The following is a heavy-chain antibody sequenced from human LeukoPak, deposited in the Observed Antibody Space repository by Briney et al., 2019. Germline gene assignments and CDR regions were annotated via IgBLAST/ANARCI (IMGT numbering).Heavy chain of an antibody. CDR2: ISSSGSAD. CDR3: ARTQKYHDLWSGMN. D-gene: IGHD3-3*01. V-gene: IGHV3-11*04. J-gene: IGHJ4*02. Sequence: GGSVRLSCAATGFTFSDYYMSWLRQAPGKGLEWISYISSSGSADYYADSVQGRFTVSRDNAKSSLYLQMNSLRAEDTAVYYCARTQKYHDLWSGMNWGQGTLVTVSS. CDR1: GFTFSDYY.